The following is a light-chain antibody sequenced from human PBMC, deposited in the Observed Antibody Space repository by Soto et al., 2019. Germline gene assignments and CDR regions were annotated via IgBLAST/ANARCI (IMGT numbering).Light chain of an antibody. J-gene: IGKJ1*01. CDR3: QHYTSYSEA. Sequence: DIQMTQSPSTLSGSVGDRVTITCRASQTISSWLAWYQQKPGKAPKLLIYKASTLKSGVPSRFSGSGSGTEFTLTISSLQPDDFAPYYCQHYTSYSEAFGQVTKVDNK. V-gene: IGKV1-5*03. CDR1: QTISSW. CDR2: KAS.